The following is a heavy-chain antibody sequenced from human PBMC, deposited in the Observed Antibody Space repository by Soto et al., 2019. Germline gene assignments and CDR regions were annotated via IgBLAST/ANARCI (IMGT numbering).Heavy chain of an antibody. D-gene: IGHD3-22*01. CDR2: IYYSGST. CDR1: GGSISSYY. CDR3: ARDTGGNYYYYDSSGYPRWFDP. V-gene: IGHV4-59*01. Sequence: SETLSLTCTVSGGSISSYYWSWIRQPPGKGLEWIGYIYYSGSTNYNPSLKSRVTISVDTSKNQFSLKLSSVTAADTAVYYCARDTGGNYYYYDSSGYPRWFDPWGQGTLVTVSS. J-gene: IGHJ5*02.